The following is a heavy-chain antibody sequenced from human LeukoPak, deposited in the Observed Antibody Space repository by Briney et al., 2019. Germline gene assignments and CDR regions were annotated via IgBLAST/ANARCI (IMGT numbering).Heavy chain of an antibody. CDR2: INHSGST. CDR1: GGSISSYY. Sequence: SETLSLTCTVSGGSISSYYWSWIRQPPGKGLEWIGEINHSGSTNYNPSLKSRVTISVDTSKNQFSLKLSSVTAADTAVYYCARGGDGYNVDYWGQGTLVTVSS. J-gene: IGHJ4*02. V-gene: IGHV4-34*01. D-gene: IGHD5-24*01. CDR3: ARGGDGYNVDY.